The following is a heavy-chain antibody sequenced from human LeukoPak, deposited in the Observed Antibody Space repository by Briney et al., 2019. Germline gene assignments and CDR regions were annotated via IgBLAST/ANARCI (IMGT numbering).Heavy chain of an antibody. Sequence: EASVKVSCKASGYTFTSYAMNWVRQAPGQGLEWMGWINTNTGNPTYAQGFTGRFVFSLDTSVSTAYLQISSLKAEDTAVYYCARAVLLWFGELSGLDDYWGQGALVTVSS. V-gene: IGHV7-4-1*02. CDR3: ARAVLLWFGELSGLDDY. CDR1: GYTFTSYA. D-gene: IGHD3-10*01. CDR2: INTNTGNP. J-gene: IGHJ4*02.